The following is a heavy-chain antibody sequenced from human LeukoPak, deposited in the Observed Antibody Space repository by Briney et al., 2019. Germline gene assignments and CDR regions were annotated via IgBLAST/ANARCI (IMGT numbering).Heavy chain of an antibody. Sequence: PGGSLRLSCAASGFTFRSYAMSWVCQAPGKGVEWVSAIRGRGVSTYYADAVKGRFTISRDNSKNTLYLQMNSLRAEDTAVYYCAKDHYSSGWYWGGGGYFDYWGQGTLVTVSS. J-gene: IGHJ4*02. CDR3: AKDHYSSGWYWGGGGYFDY. V-gene: IGHV3-23*01. D-gene: IGHD6-19*01. CDR2: IRGRGVST. CDR1: GFTFRSYA.